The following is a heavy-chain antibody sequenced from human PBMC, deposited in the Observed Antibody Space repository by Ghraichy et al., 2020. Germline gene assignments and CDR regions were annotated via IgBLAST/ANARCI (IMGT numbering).Heavy chain of an antibody. CDR1: GFTFSDYY. CDR2: VRNRANSYTT. J-gene: IGHJ4*02. D-gene: IGHD2-21*02. Sequence: GGSLRLSCSASGFTFSDYYMDWVRQAPGKGLEWVGRVRNRANSYTTEYAASVKGRFTISRDDSENSLFLQMNSLKTEDTAMYYCTRGYCGGACYSGFFWGQGTLVTVSS. V-gene: IGHV3-72*01. CDR3: TRGYCGGACYSGFF.